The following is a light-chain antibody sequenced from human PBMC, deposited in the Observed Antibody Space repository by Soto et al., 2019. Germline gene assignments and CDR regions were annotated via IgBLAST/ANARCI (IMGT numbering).Light chain of an antibody. V-gene: IGKV1-39*01. CDR1: QSISTY. Sequence: DIQMTQSPSSLSASVEDRVTITCRASQSISTYLIWYQQKPGKAPKLLIYATSSLQSGVPSRFSGSGSGTEFTLTISSLQPDDFATYYCQQYNPYTWTFGHGTKVEIK. J-gene: IGKJ1*01. CDR2: ATS. CDR3: QQYNPYTWT.